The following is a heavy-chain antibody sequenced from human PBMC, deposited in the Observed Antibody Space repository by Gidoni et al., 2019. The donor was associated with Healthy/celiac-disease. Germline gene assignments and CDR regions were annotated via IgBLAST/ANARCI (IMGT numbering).Heavy chain of an antibody. V-gene: IGHV3-23*01. Sequence: EVQLLESGGGLVQPGGSLRLSCAASGFTFSSYALSWVRQAPGKGLEWVSAIGGSGGSTYYADSVKGRFTIARDNAKNTLYLKMNSLRAEDTAVYYCAKYLSERRGNWFDPWGQGTLVTVSS. CDR3: AKYLSERRGNWFDP. CDR2: IGGSGGST. J-gene: IGHJ5*02. D-gene: IGHD1-26*01. CDR1: GFTFSSYA.